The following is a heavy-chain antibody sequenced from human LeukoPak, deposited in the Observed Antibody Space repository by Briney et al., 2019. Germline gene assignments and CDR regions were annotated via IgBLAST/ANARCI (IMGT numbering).Heavy chain of an antibody. CDR3: ARQRGLYGDLYYFDY. V-gene: IGHV4-39*01. CDR2: IYYSGST. J-gene: IGHJ4*02. Sequence: SETLSLTCTVSGGSISSSSYYWGWIRQPPGKGLEWIGSIYYSGSTYYNPSLKSRVTISVDTSKNQFSLKLSSVTAADTAVYYCARQRGLYGDLYYFDYWGQGTLVTVSS. D-gene: IGHD4-17*01. CDR1: GGSISSSSYY.